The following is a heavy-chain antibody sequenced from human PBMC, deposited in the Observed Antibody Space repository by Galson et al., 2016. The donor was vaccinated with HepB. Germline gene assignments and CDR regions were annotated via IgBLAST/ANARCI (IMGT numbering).Heavy chain of an antibody. Sequence: ETLSLTCTVSGVSISSYYWTWIRQPPGKGLEWVGFIYYSGSTKYNPSLKRRVTISVNTSNNQISLKLSSVTAADTAVYYCAGFCGGGRCPDYWGQGTLVTVSS. V-gene: IGHV4-59*01. CDR1: GVSISSYY. CDR3: AGFCGGGRCPDY. D-gene: IGHD2-15*01. J-gene: IGHJ4*02. CDR2: IYYSGST.